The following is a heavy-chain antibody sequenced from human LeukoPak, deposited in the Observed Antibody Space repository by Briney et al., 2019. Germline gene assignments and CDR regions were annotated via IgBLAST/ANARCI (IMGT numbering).Heavy chain of an antibody. CDR2: IYYSGST. J-gene: IGHJ4*02. V-gene: IGHV4-59*01. CDR1: GGSISSYY. CDR3: ARGITGVDY. Sequence: SETLSLTCTVSGGSISSYYWSWIRQPPGKGLEWIGYIYYSGSTNYNPSLTSRVTISVDTSKNQFSLTLSSVTAADPAVSYCARGITGVDYWGQGTLVSVSS. D-gene: IGHD1-20*01.